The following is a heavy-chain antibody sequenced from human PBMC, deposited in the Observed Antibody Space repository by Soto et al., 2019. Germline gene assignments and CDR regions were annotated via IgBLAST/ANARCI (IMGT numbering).Heavy chain of an antibody. Sequence: ASVKVSCKASGYTFTSYYMHWVRQAPGQGLEWMGIINPSGGSTSYAQKFQGRVTMTRDTSTSTVYMELSSLRSEDTAMYYCARDLGGSYFYYYGMDVWGQGTTVTVSS. V-gene: IGHV1-46*01. CDR1: GYTFTSYY. CDR2: INPSGGST. J-gene: IGHJ6*02. CDR3: ARDLGGSYFYYYGMDV. D-gene: IGHD1-26*01.